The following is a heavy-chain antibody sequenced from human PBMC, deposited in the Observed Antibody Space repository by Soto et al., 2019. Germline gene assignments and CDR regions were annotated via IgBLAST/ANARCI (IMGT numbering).Heavy chain of an antibody. Sequence: QVQLVESGGGVVQPGRSLRLSCAASGFTFSTNAMHWVRQAPGKGLEWVAVISYEGSTTYYADSVKGRFTISRDNSKNTLYLQMHSLRTGDTAVYYCAKQFNGLSYYFDYWGQGTLVTVSS. CDR1: GFTFSTNA. J-gene: IGHJ4*02. CDR2: ISYEGSTT. D-gene: IGHD2-8*01. CDR3: AKQFNGLSYYFDY. V-gene: IGHV3-30-3*02.